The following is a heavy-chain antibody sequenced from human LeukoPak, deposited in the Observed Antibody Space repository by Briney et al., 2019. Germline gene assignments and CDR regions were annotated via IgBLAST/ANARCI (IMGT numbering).Heavy chain of an antibody. CDR1: GFTFSSHG. CDR3: VRDADWSFDY. CDR2: IRNDGSDK. V-gene: IGHV3-30*02. D-gene: IGHD3-9*01. J-gene: IGHJ4*02. Sequence: GGSLRLSCGASGFTFSSHGMHWVRQAPGRGLEWVAFIRNDGSDKYYADSVKGRFTISRDNSKNTLSVQMNSLRVQDTAVYYCVRDADWSFDYWGRGTLLTVSS.